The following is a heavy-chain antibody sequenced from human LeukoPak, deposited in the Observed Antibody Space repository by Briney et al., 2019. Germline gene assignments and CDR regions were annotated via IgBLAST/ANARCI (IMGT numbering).Heavy chain of an antibody. V-gene: IGHV3-23*01. J-gene: IGHJ5*02. CDR3: AKTQGYYDA. CDR1: GFTFSNYA. Sequence: GGSLRLSCVASGFTFSNYAMTWVRQAPGKELELVSSIWGADDKTVYGDAVKGRFTIPRDNSKNTLYLQMNSLRADDRAVYYCAKTQGYYDAWGQGALVTVSS. CDR2: IWGADDKT. D-gene: IGHD2-15*01.